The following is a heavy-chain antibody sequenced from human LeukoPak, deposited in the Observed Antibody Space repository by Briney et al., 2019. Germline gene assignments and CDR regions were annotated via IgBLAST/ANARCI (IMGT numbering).Heavy chain of an antibody. CDR1: GGSISSYY. Sequence: SETLSLTCTVSGGSISSYYWNWMRQPPGKGLEWIGYIHYSGSTKYNPSLKSRVTISVDTSKNQFSLKLSSVTAADTAVYYCARWYSSGRAFDYWGQGTLVPVSS. J-gene: IGHJ4*02. CDR3: ARWYSSGRAFDY. D-gene: IGHD6-19*01. CDR2: IHYSGST. V-gene: IGHV4-59*08.